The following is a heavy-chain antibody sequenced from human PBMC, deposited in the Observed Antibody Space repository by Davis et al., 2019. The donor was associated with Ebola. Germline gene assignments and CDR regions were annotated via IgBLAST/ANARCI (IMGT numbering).Heavy chain of an antibody. D-gene: IGHD2-2*01. J-gene: IGHJ3*02. V-gene: IGHV3-30-3*01. CDR2: ISYDGSNK. CDR3: ARDPRRFYCSSTSCQDDAFDI. Sequence: GESLKISCAASGFTFSSYAMHWVRQAPGKGLEWVAVISYDGSNKYYADSVKGRFTISRDNSKNTLYLQMNSLRAEDTAVYYCARDPRRFYCSSTSCQDDAFDIWGQGTMVTVSS. CDR1: GFTFSSYA.